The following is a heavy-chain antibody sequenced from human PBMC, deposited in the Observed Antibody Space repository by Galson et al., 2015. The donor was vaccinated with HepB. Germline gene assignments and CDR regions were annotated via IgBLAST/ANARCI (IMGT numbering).Heavy chain of an antibody. D-gene: IGHD5-18*01. V-gene: IGHV5-10-1*01. Sequence: QSGAEVKKPGESLRISCKGSGYTFISYWISWVRQMPGKGLEWMGRIDPSDSYANYSPSFQGHVTISADKSISTAYLQWSSPKASDTAMYYCVYRNGYNKGGIDYWGQGALVTVSS. J-gene: IGHJ4*02. CDR1: GYTFISYW. CDR3: VYRNGYNKGGIDY. CDR2: IDPSDSYA.